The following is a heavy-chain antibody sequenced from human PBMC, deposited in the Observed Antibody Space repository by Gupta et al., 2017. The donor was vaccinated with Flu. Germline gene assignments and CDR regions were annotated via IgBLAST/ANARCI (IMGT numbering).Heavy chain of an antibody. CDR2: ISGSGGST. V-gene: IGHV3-23*01. Sequence: EVQLLESGGGLVQPGGSLRLSGAASGFTFSSYAMSWVRQAPGKGLEWVSAISGSGGSTYYAVSVKGRFTISRDNSKHTLYLQIHSMSAADTAVYYCARSRHGDSYGPQTCRVQVTLVTVSS. J-gene: IGHJ4*02. CDR3: ARSRHGDSYGPQTC. D-gene: IGHD5-18*01. CDR1: GFTFSSYA.